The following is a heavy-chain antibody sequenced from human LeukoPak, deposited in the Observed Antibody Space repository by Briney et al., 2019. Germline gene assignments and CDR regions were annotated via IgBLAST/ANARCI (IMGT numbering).Heavy chain of an antibody. D-gene: IGHD3-22*01. V-gene: IGHV3-33*06. Sequence: PGGSLRLSCAASGFTFSSYGMHWVRQAPGKGLEGVAVIWYDGSNKYYADSVKGRFTISRDNSKNTLYLQMNSLRAEDTAVYYCAKDRVVYYYDSSGIDYWGQGTLVTVSS. J-gene: IGHJ4*02. CDR2: IWYDGSNK. CDR3: AKDRVVYYYDSSGIDY. CDR1: GFTFSSYG.